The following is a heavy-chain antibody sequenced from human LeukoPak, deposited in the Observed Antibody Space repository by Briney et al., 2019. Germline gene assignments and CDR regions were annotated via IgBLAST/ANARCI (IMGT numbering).Heavy chain of an antibody. D-gene: IGHD3-9*01. CDR3: ARYYDILTGSSLQGGMDV. J-gene: IGHJ6*02. CDR2: ISSSSSYI. CDR1: GFTFSSYS. V-gene: IGHV3-21*01. Sequence: GGSLRLSCAASGFTFSSYSMNWVRQAPGKGLEWVSSISSSSSYIYYADSVKGRFTISRDNAKNSLYLQMNSLRAEDTAVYYCARYYDILTGSSLQGGMDVWGQGTTVTVSS.